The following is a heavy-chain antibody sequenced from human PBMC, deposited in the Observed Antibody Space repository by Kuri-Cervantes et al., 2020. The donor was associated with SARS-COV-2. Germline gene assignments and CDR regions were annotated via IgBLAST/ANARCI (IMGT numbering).Heavy chain of an antibody. J-gene: IGHJ3*02. CDR1: GFTFSSYN. V-gene: IGHV3-21*01. CDR2: ISSSSSYI. Sequence: GESLKISCAASGFTFSSYNMNWVRQAPGKGLEWVSSISSSSSYIFYADSVKGRHTISRDNAKNSLYLQMNSLRAEDTAVYYCARGRTFYYDRDAFDIWGQGTMVTVSS. D-gene: IGHD3-22*01. CDR3: ARGRTFYYDRDAFDI.